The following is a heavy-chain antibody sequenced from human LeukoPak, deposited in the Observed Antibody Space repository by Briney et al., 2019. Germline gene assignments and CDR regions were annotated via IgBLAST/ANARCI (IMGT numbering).Heavy chain of an antibody. Sequence: GGSLRLSCAASGFTFSSYSMNWVRQAPGKGLEWVSSISSSSSYIYYADSVKGRFIISRDNAKNSLYLQMNSLRAEDTAVYYCARDEGSYSRPPGFDYWGRGTLVAVSS. J-gene: IGHJ4*02. CDR1: GFTFSSYS. D-gene: IGHD1-26*01. CDR2: ISSSSSYI. CDR3: ARDEGSYSRPPGFDY. V-gene: IGHV3-21*01.